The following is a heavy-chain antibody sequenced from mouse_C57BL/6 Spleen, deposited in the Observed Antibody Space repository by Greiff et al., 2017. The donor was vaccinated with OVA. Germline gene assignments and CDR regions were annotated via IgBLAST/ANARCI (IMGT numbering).Heavy chain of an antibody. J-gene: IGHJ4*01. D-gene: IGHD1-1*01. Sequence: EVQLQQSGAELVRPGASVKLSCTASGFNIKDDYMHWVKQRPEQGLEWIGWIDPENGDTEYASKFQGKATITADTSSNTAYLQLSSLTSEDTAVYYCTVVAYYYAMDYWGQGTSVTVSS. CDR1: GFNIKDDY. CDR2: IDPENGDT. V-gene: IGHV14-4*01. CDR3: TVVAYYYAMDY.